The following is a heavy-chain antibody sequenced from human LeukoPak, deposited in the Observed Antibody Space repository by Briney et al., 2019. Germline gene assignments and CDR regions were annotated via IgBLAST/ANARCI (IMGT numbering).Heavy chain of an antibody. V-gene: IGHV3-23*01. J-gene: IGHJ3*02. Sequence: GGSLRLSCAASGFTFTDYAMKWVRQAPGKGLDWDSAISISGGSTYYADSVRGRFTISRDKSKNTLYLQMNSLRAEDTAVYYCAKVEYGSGSYGTFDMWGLGTMVTVSS. CDR2: ISISGGST. CDR1: GFTFTDYA. D-gene: IGHD3-10*01. CDR3: AKVEYGSGSYGTFDM.